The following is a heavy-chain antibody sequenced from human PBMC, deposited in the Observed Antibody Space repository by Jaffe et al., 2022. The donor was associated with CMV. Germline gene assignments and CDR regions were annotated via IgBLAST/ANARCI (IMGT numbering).Heavy chain of an antibody. CDR1: GGSISSSSYY. J-gene: IGHJ4*02. D-gene: IGHD4-17*01. CDR3: ARRDDYGGLFDY. CDR2: IYYSGST. Sequence: QLQLQESGPGLVKPSETLSLTCTVSGGSISSSSYYWGWIRQPPGKGLEWIGSIYYSGSTYYNPSLKSRVTISVDTSKNQFSLKLSSVTAADTAVYYCARRDDYGGLFDYWGQGTLVTVSS. V-gene: IGHV4-39*01.